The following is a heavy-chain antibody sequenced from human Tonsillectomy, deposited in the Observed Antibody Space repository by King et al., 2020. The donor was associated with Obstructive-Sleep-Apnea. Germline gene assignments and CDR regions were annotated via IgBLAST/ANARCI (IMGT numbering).Heavy chain of an antibody. CDR3: ARVRPEVPFDY. D-gene: IGHD1-1*01. CDR2: IYYSGST. Sequence: QLQESGPGLVKPSETLSLTCTVSGGSVSSGSYYWSWIRQPPGKGLEWIGYIYYSGSTNYNPSLKSRVTISVDTSKNQFSLKLSSVTAADTAVYYCARVRPEVPFDYWGQGTLVTVSS. V-gene: IGHV4-61*01. J-gene: IGHJ4*02. CDR1: GGSVSSGSYY.